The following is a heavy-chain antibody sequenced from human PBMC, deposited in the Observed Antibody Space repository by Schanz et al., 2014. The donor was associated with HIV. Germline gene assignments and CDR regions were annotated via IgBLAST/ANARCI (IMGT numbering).Heavy chain of an antibody. CDR1: GGTFSNYA. CDR2: IIPISGTA. V-gene: IGHV1-69*06. Sequence: QVQLVQSGAEVKMPGSSVKVSCKASGGTFSNYAMTWVRQAPGQGLEWMAGIIPISGTANYAQKFQGRVTMTADKSTSAVYMDLSSLRSEDTAVYYCARDLGGDFWSSQGGLDPWGQGTLVTVSS. CDR3: ARDLGGDFWSSQGGLDP. D-gene: IGHD3-3*01. J-gene: IGHJ5*02.